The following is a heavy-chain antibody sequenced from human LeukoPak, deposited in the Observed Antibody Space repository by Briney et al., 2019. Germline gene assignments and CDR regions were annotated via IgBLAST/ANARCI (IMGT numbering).Heavy chain of an antibody. V-gene: IGHV3-48*04. CDR3: ARDPRRYYDFWSGHHY. CDR2: ISSSGSTI. J-gene: IGHJ4*02. Sequence: GSLRLSCKGSGVMLNDYAIHWVRQAPGKGLEWVSYISSSGSTIYYADSVKGRFTISRDNAKNSLYLQMNSLRAEDTAVYYCARDPRRYYDFWSGHHYWGQGTLVTVSS. CDR1: GVMLNDYA. D-gene: IGHD3-3*01.